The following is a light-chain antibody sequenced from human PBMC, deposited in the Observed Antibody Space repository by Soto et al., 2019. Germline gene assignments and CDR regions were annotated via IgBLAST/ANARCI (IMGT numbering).Light chain of an antibody. V-gene: IGKV1-39*01. CDR2: DAS. Sequence: DIQITQSPSTLSASLVDRVTITCRASQSISSGLAWYQQKPGKAPKVLIYDASSLQSGVPSRFTGSGSGTHFTLTISGLEPADFATYFCQQSYNTPITFGQGTRLEIK. CDR3: QQSYNTPIT. CDR1: QSISSG. J-gene: IGKJ5*01.